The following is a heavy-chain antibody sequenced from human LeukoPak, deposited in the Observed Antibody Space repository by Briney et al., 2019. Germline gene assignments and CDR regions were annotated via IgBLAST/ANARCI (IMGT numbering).Heavy chain of an antibody. Sequence: GRSLRLSCAASGFTFDDYAMHWVRQAPGKGLEWVSGISWNSGSIGYADSVKGRFTISRDNAKNSLYLQMNSLRAEDTALYYCARGSSGSTVWGQGTLVTVSS. V-gene: IGHV3-9*01. CDR3: ARGSSGSTV. J-gene: IGHJ4*02. CDR1: GFTFDDYA. D-gene: IGHD4-17*01. CDR2: ISWNSGSI.